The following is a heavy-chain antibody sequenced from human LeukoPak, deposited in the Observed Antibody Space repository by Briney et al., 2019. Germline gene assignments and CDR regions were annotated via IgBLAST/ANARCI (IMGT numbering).Heavy chain of an antibody. J-gene: IGHJ4*02. CDR1: GYTFSSYG. V-gene: IGHV1-18*01. CDR3: AREITGTEGSY. Sequence: ASVKVSCKASGYTFSSYGISWVRQAPGQGLEWMGWISADNGNTNYVQKFQGRVTMTRDTSISTAYMELSRLRSDDTAVYYCAREITGTEGSYWGQGTLVTVSS. D-gene: IGHD1-20*01. CDR2: ISADNGNT.